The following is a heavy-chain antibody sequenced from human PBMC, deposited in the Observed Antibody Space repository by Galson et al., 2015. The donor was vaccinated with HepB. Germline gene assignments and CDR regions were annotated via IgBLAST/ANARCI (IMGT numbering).Heavy chain of an antibody. J-gene: IGHJ4*02. CDR3: ASSIAAAGNEEFDY. D-gene: IGHD6-13*01. V-gene: IGHV1-8*01. CDR2: VNPNSGNT. Sequence: SVKVSCKASGYTFTSYDINWVRQATGQGLEWMGWVNPNSGNTGYAQKFQGRVTMTRNTSISTAYMELSSLRSEDTAVYYCASSIAAAGNEEFDYWGQGTLVTVSS. CDR1: GYTFTSYD.